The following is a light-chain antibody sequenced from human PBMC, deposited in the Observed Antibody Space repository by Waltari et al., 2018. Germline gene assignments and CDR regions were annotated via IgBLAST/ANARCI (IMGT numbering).Light chain of an antibody. CDR2: DND. V-gene: IGLV1-40*01. J-gene: IGLJ3*02. CDR3: QSYDSGQWV. CDR1: SSHLGAGSD. Sequence: QSVLTQPPSVSGAPGPRVTIPCPGSSSHLGAGSDVHWYQQFSGTAPKLLIFDNDNRPSGVPDRFSGSRSGTSAYLAITGLQTDDEADYFCQSYDSGQWVFGGGTKVTVL.